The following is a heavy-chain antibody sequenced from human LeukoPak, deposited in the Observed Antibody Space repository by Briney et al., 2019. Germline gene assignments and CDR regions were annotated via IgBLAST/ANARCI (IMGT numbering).Heavy chain of an antibody. J-gene: IGHJ4*02. D-gene: IGHD2-2*02. CDR2: ISGSGGST. CDR3: AKSRSSSISCYNY. V-gene: IGHV3-23*01. CDR1: GFTFSSYT. Sequence: GGSLRLSCAASGFTFSSYTMNWVRQAPGKGLEWVSDISGSGGSTYYTDSVKGRFTISRDNSNNTLYLQMNSLGADDTAVYYCAKSRSSSISCYNYWGQGTLVTVSS.